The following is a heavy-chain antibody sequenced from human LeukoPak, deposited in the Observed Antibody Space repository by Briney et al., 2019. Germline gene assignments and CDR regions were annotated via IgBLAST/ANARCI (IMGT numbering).Heavy chain of an antibody. Sequence: GGYLRLSCAASGFTFSDPYMDWVRQAPGKGLDWVGRIRNKGNSYMIEYAASVKGRFTVSRDVSKNSLYLQMNSLKTEDTAVYYCARASTYGGSVHLDYWGQGTLVSVSS. CDR1: GFTFSDPY. CDR3: ARASTYGGSVHLDY. V-gene: IGHV3-72*01. CDR2: IRNKGNSYMI. D-gene: IGHD5/OR15-5a*01. J-gene: IGHJ4*02.